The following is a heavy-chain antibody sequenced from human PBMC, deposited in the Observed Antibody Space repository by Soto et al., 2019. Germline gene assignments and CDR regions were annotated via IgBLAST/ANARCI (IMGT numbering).Heavy chain of an antibody. CDR3: ARGRFSVTTRACFDY. Sequence: PSETLSLTCAVDGGSFSDYSWTWIRQPPGKGLEWIGEINHSGSTYYNPSLKSRVTISVDTSKNQFSLKLTSVTAADTAVYYCARGRFSVTTRACFDYWGQGTLVTVSS. D-gene: IGHD4-17*01. CDR1: GGSFSDYS. J-gene: IGHJ4*02. V-gene: IGHV4-34*01. CDR2: INHSGST.